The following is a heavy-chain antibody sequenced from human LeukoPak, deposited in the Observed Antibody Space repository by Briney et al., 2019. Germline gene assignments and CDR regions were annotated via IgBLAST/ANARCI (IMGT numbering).Heavy chain of an antibody. V-gene: IGHV4-34*01. CDR1: GGSFGGYY. CDR3: ARGGYCSSTSCYRAYYYGMDV. Sequence: KPSETLSLTCAVYGGSFGGYYWSWIRQPPGKGLEWIGEINHSGSTNYNPSLKSRVTISVDTSKNQFSLKLSSVTAADTAVYYCARGGYCSSTSCYRAYYYGMDVWGQGTTVTVSS. CDR2: INHSGST. J-gene: IGHJ6*02. D-gene: IGHD2-2*02.